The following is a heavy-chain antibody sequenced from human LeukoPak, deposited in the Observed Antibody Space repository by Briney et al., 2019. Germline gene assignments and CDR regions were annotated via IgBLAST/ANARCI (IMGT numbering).Heavy chain of an antibody. CDR1: GGSISSYY. V-gene: IGHV4-59*01. D-gene: IGHD2-2*01. Sequence: SETLSLTCTVSGGSISSYYWSWIRQPPGKGLEWIGYIYYSGSTNYNPSLKSRVTISVDTSKDQFSLKLSSVIAADTAVYYCARTTEGYCSSASCFGFSYSYYMDVWGKGTTVTISS. CDR2: IYYSGST. J-gene: IGHJ6*03. CDR3: ARTTEGYCSSASCFGFSYSYYMDV.